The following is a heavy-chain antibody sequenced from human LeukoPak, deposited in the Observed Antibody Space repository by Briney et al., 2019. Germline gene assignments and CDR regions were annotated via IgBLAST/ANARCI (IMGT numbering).Heavy chain of an antibody. V-gene: IGHV3-48*04. CDR1: GFTFSSYS. CDR3: ARVVAARHYYYYYYMDV. CDR2: ISSSSSTI. D-gene: IGHD6-6*01. J-gene: IGHJ6*03. Sequence: PGGSLRLSCAASGFTFSSYSMNWVRQAPGKGLEWVSYISSSSSTIYYADSVKGRFTISRDNAKNSLYLQMNSLRAEDTAVYYCARVVAARHYYYYYYMDVWGKGTTVTVSS.